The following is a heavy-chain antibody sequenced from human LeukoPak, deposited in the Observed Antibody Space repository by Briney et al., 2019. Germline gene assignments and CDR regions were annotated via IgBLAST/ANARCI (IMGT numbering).Heavy chain of an antibody. CDR1: GYTSTGYY. Sequence: PSVKVSCKVSGYTSTGYYMDWVRQAPRQGLEWMGWINTKGGGTNYAKKFQGRVTMTRDTPISTAYMELSRLRSDDTAVYYCAKTGYRSSSPLGETWFDPWGQGTLVTVSS. J-gene: IGHJ5*02. CDR3: AKTGYRSSSPLGETWFDP. V-gene: IGHV1-2*02. D-gene: IGHD6-13*01. CDR2: INTKGGGT.